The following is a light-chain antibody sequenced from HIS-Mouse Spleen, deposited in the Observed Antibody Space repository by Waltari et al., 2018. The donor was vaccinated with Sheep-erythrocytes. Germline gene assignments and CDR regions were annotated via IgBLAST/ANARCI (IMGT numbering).Light chain of an antibody. V-gene: IGLV2-11*01. CDR2: DVS. CDR3: CSYARRYNHV. CDR1: SSDVGGYNY. Sequence: QSALTQPRSVSGSPGQSVTISCTGTSSDVGGYNYVSWYQQHPGKSPKLMIDDVSKRRSAVPHRFSGSQSGNTGSLTISGLQADDEADYYCCSYARRYNHVFATGTKVTVL. J-gene: IGLJ1*01.